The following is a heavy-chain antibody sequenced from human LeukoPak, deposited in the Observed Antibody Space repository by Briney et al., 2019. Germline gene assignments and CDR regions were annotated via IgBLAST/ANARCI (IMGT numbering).Heavy chain of an antibody. CDR3: ARGGGLDV. J-gene: IGHJ6*02. V-gene: IGHV3-7*03. CDR1: GFTFSSYW. Sequence: GGSLRLSCAASGFTFSSYWMNWARQAPGKGLEWVASINHNGNVNYYVDSVKGRFTISGDNPKNSLYLQMSNLRAEDTAVYFCARGGGLDVWGQGATVTVSS. D-gene: IGHD3-16*01. CDR2: INHNGNVN.